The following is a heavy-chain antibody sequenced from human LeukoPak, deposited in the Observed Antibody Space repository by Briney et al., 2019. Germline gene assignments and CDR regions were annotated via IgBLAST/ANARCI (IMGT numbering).Heavy chain of an antibody. D-gene: IGHD6-6*01. V-gene: IGHV3-74*01. Sequence: GGSLRLSCAASGFTFSSYWMHWVRHAPGKGLVWVSRINSDGSSTIYADSVRGRFSISRDNAKNTPYLQMNSLRAEDTAVYYCARGLSGYASSLGYWGQGTLVTVSA. J-gene: IGHJ4*02. CDR3: ARGLSGYASSLGY. CDR2: INSDGSST. CDR1: GFTFSSYW.